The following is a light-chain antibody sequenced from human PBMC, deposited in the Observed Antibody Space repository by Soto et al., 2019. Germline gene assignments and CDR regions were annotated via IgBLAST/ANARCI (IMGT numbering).Light chain of an antibody. CDR1: QSISSSY. CDR2: DAS. J-gene: IGKJ2*01. Sequence: EIVLTQSPGTLSLSPGERATLSCRASQSISSSYLAWFQQKPGQAPRLLLYDASSRATGIPDRFSGSGSGTDFTLTISRLEPEDFAVYYCQQYGISLRTFGQGTKLEIK. CDR3: QQYGISLRT. V-gene: IGKV3-20*01.